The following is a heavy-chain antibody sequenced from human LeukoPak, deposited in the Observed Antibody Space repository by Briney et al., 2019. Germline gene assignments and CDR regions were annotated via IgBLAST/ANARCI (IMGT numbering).Heavy chain of an antibody. D-gene: IGHD6-13*01. CDR1: GFTFSSYA. V-gene: IGHV3-30*01. CDR3: ARAGGYSSSWSLFDY. Sequence: PGGSLRLSCAASGFTFSSYAMHWVRQAPGKGLEWAAVISYDGSNKYYADSVKGRFTISRDNSKNTLYLQMNSLRAEDTAVYYCARAGGYSSSWSLFDYWGQGTLVTVSS. CDR2: ISYDGSNK. J-gene: IGHJ4*02.